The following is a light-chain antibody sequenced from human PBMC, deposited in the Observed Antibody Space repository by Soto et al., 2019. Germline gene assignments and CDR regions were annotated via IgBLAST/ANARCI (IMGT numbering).Light chain of an antibody. Sequence: EIVMTQSPATLSVSPGERAPLSCRASQSVSSNLAWYQQKPGQAPRLLIYGASTRATGIPARFSGSGSGTEFTLTIGSLQSEDFAGYYCQQYNNWPPGTFGQGTKVEIK. V-gene: IGKV3-15*01. J-gene: IGKJ1*01. CDR3: QQYNNWPPGT. CDR1: QSVSSN. CDR2: GAS.